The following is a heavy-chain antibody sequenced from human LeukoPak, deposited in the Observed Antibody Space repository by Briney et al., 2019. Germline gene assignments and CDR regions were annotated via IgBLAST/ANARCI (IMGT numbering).Heavy chain of an antibody. CDR3: ARAKPKNMVRGLIMRRESRYYFDY. CDR1: GFTFSSYA. V-gene: IGHV3-23*01. J-gene: IGHJ4*02. D-gene: IGHD3-10*01. Sequence: GGSLRLSCAASGFTFSSYAMSWVRQAPGKGLEWVSGISGSGGSTYYADSVKGRFTISRDNSKSTLYIQMNSLRAEDTAVYYCARAKPKNMVRGLIMRRESRYYFDYWGQGTLVTVSS. CDR2: ISGSGGST.